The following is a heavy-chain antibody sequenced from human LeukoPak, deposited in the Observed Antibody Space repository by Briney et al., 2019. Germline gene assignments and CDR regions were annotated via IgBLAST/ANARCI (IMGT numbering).Heavy chain of an antibody. CDR2: MRYDRSNK. J-gene: IGHJ3*02. V-gene: IGHV3-30*02. CDR3: GSRTGAI. D-gene: IGHD7-27*01. Sequence: GGSLRLSCAASGFTLSSYGMHWVRQAPGKGLEWVAFMRYDRSNKYYADSVKGRFTISRDNPKNTLYLQMNSLRVEDTAVYYCGSRTGAIWGQGTMVTVSS. CDR1: GFTLSSYG.